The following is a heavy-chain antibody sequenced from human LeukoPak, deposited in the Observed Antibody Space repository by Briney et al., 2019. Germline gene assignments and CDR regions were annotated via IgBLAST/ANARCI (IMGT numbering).Heavy chain of an antibody. J-gene: IGHJ4*02. CDR3: AREGGFYRPLDY. D-gene: IGHD3-3*01. Sequence: SETLSLTCAVYGGSFSGYYWSWIRQPPGKGLEWIGEINHSGSTNYNPSLKSRVTISVDTSKKQFSLKLSSVTAADTAVYYCAREGGFYRPLDYSGQGILVTVSS. CDR1: GGSFSGYY. CDR2: INHSGST. V-gene: IGHV4-34*01.